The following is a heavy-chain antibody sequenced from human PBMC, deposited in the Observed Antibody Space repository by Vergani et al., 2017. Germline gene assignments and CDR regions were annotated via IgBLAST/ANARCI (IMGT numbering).Heavy chain of an antibody. Sequence: QVQLVQSGAEVKKPGASVKVSCKASGYTFTSYAMHWVRQAPGQRLEWMGWINAGNGNTKYSQKFQGRVTITRDTSASTAYMELSSLRSEDTAVYYCAREGFYDYVWGSYRLRGGYYFDYWAREPWSPSPQ. D-gene: IGHD3-16*02. V-gene: IGHV1-3*01. CDR2: INAGNGNT. J-gene: IGHJ4*02. CDR1: GYTFTSYA. CDR3: AREGFYDYVWGSYRLRGGYYFDY.